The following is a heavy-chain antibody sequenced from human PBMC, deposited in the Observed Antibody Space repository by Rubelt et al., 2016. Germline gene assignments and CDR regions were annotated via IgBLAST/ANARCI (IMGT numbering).Heavy chain of an antibody. CDR1: GGTFSSYA. CDR2: IIPIFGTA. V-gene: IGHV1-69*01. D-gene: IGHD6-19*01. Sequence: QVQLVQSGAEVKKPGSSVKVSCKASGGTFSSYAISWVRQAPGQGLEWMGGIIPIFGTANYAQKFQGRVTITADESTSTAYMELSSLRSEETAVYYCARDLRGGGEQWLAYYFDYWGQGTLVTVSS. CDR3: ARDLRGGGEQWLAYYFDY. J-gene: IGHJ4*02.